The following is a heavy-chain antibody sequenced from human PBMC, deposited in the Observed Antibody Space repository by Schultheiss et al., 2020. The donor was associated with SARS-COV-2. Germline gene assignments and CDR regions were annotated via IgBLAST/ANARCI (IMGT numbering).Heavy chain of an antibody. CDR3: AKDLGGRDYYDRSYYYYYGMDV. CDR1: GFTFSSYA. CDR2: ISGSGGST. V-gene: IGHV3-23*01. J-gene: IGHJ6*02. D-gene: IGHD3-22*01. Sequence: GGSLRLSCAASGFTFSSYAMSWVHQAPGKGLEWVSAISGSGGSTYYADSVKGRFTISRDNSKNTLYLQMNSLRAEDTAVYYCAKDLGGRDYYDRSYYYYYGMDVWGQGTTVTVSS.